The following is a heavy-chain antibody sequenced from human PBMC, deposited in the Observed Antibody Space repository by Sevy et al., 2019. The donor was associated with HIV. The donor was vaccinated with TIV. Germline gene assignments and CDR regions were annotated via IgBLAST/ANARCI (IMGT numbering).Heavy chain of an antibody. J-gene: IGHJ4*02. Sequence: GGSVRLSCAASGFTFTSYNLHWVRQAPGKGLEWVALISYDGNNKDYTDSVKGRFTISRDNSKNTLSLQMNSLRAEDTAVYYCARAGIVGASFDYWGRGTLVTVSS. D-gene: IGHD1-26*01. V-gene: IGHV3-30-3*01. CDR1: GFTFTSYN. CDR3: ARAGIVGASFDY. CDR2: ISYDGNNK.